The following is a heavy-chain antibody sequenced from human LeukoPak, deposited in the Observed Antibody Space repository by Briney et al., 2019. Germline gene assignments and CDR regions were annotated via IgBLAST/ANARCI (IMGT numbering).Heavy chain of an antibody. D-gene: IGHD3-10*01. Sequence: ASVKVSCKASGYTFTSYAMNWVRQAPGQGFEWMGWINTNTGNPTYAQGFTGRFVFSLDTSVSTAYLQISSLKAEDTAVYYCARESAMVRGVDYYYYGMDVWGQGTTVTVSS. CDR1: GYTFTSYA. CDR2: INTNTGNP. CDR3: ARESAMVRGVDYYYYGMDV. V-gene: IGHV7-4-1*02. J-gene: IGHJ6*02.